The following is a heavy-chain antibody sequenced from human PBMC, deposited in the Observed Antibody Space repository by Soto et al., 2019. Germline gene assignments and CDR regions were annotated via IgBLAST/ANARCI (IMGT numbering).Heavy chain of an antibody. CDR3: ARDSGTVGYDDS. Sequence: QGQLVQSGAEVKKPGSSVKVSCKASGGTFSTYTINWVRQAPGQGLEWMGRIIPLLDVTNNAQRFQGRVTITADKSTSTVYMELTSLTSQDTAVYYCARDSGTVGYDDSWGQGTLVTVSS. D-gene: IGHD3-10*01. CDR1: GGTFSTYT. CDR2: IIPLLDVT. J-gene: IGHJ4*02. V-gene: IGHV1-69*08.